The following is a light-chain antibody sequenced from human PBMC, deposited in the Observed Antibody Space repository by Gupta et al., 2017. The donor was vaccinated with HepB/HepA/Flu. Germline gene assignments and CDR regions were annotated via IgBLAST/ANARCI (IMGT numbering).Light chain of an antibody. CDR3: AAWDDSLSGWV. CDR2: RDD. J-gene: IGLJ3*02. Sequence: QSMLTQPASASGTHGPRVNISCSGSSSNIGTNFVYWFQHLPGTAPKPLIYRDDQRPSGVPDRVSGSKSGTSASLAISGLRSDDEAEYYCAAWDDSLSGWVFGGGTKVTVL. V-gene: IGLV1-47*01. CDR1: SSNIGTNF.